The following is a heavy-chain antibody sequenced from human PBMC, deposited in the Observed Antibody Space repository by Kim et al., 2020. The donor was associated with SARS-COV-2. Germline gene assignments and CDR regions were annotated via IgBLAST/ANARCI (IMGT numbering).Heavy chain of an antibody. V-gene: IGHV3-30*04. Sequence: GGSLRLSCAASGFTFSSYAMHWVRQAPGKGLEWVAVISYDGSNKYYADSVKGRFTISRDNSKNTLYLQMNSLRAEDTAVYYCARVGAAAGTRSLFNDYWGQGTLVTVSS. CDR3: ARVGAAAGTRSLFNDY. D-gene: IGHD6-13*01. CDR1: GFTFSSYA. J-gene: IGHJ4*02. CDR2: ISYDGSNK.